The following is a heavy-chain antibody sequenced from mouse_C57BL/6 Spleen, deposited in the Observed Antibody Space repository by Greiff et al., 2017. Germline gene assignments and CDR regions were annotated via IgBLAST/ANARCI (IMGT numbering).Heavy chain of an antibody. J-gene: IGHJ4*01. CDR2: IDPETGGT. CDR3: TSVGDGYPTYAMDY. D-gene: IGHD2-3*01. V-gene: IGHV1-15*01. CDR1: GYTFTDYE. Sequence: VQLQESGAELVRPGASVTLSCKASGYTFTDYEMHWVKQTPVHGLEWIGAIDPETGGTAYNQKFKGKAILTADKSSSTADKELSSLTSEDSAVYYCTSVGDGYPTYAMDYWGQGTSVTVSS.